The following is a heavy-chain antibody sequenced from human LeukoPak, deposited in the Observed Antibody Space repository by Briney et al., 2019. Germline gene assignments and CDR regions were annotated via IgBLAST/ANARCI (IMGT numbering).Heavy chain of an antibody. Sequence: SETLSLTCTVSGGSISSGDYYWSWIRQPPGKGLEWIGYIYYSGSTYYNPSLKSRVTISVDTSKNQFSLKLSSVTAADTAVYYCARTTHHTAAGKVYFDYWGQGTLVSVSS. D-gene: IGHD6-13*01. CDR1: GGSISSGDYY. CDR3: ARTTHHTAAGKVYFDY. J-gene: IGHJ4*02. V-gene: IGHV4-30-4*01. CDR2: IYYSGST.